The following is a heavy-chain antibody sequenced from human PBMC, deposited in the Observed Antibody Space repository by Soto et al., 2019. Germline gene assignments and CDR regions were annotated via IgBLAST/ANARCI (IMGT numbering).Heavy chain of an antibody. V-gene: IGHV3-74*01. CDR2: ISCDGTYR. Sequence: GNSLRLSYAASGFPCSTYWMHGVRQVPGEGLEWVARISCDGTYRSYADSVKGRFKIYRNNDKNTLYLQMKSLRADDTGVYFCASPGGSPNLFDPWGQGTQVSVSS. J-gene: IGHJ5*02. CDR3: ASPGGSPNLFDP. D-gene: IGHD1-26*01. CDR1: GFPCSTYW.